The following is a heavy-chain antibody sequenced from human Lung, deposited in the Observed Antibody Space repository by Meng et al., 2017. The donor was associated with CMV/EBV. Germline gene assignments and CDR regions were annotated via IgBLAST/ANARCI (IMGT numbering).Heavy chain of an antibody. CDR3: ARDHRTSIAAAGTVDY. J-gene: IGHJ4*02. Sequence: ESXKISXAASGFTFSSYSMNWVRQAPGKGLEWVSSISSSSSYIYYADSVKGRFTISRDNAKNSLYLQMNSLRAEDTAVYYCARDHRTSIAAAGTVDYWGQRALVTVSS. V-gene: IGHV3-21*01. CDR1: GFTFSSYS. CDR2: ISSSSSYI. D-gene: IGHD6-13*01.